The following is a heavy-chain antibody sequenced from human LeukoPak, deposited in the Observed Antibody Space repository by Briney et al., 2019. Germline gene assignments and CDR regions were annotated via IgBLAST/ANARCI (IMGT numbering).Heavy chain of an antibody. D-gene: IGHD6-13*01. V-gene: IGHV3-53*01. J-gene: IGHJ3*02. CDR3: ASIFLRSSRDDAFDI. CDR1: GFTVSSNY. CDR2: IYSGGST. Sequence: PGGSLRLSCAASGFTVSSNYMSWVRQAPGKGLEWVSVIYSGGSTYYADSVKGRFTISRDNSKNTLYLQMNSLRAEDTAVYYCASIFLRSSRDDAFDIWGQGTMVTVSS.